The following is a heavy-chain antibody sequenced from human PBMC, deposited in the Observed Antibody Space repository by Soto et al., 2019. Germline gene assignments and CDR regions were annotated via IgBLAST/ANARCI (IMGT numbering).Heavy chain of an antibody. V-gene: IGHV3-49*03. CDR1: GFTVGGYA. J-gene: IGHJ4*02. CDR2: IRGKAYSGTT. Sequence: GGSLRLFCRTSGFTVGGYALSWFRQAPGKGPECVGFIRGKAYSGTTEYAASVRGRFTISRDDSTSIAYLQMDSPKTEDTAVYYCTRVAAAPELRPVQFDYWGQETLVPVSS. D-gene: IGHD1-7*01. CDR3: TRVAAAPELRPVQFDY.